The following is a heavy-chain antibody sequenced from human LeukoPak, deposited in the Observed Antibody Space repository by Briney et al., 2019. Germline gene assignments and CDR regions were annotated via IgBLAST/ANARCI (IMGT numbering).Heavy chain of an antibody. J-gene: IGHJ4*02. V-gene: IGHV4-39*07. CDR2: INHSGST. CDR3: ASGGTDITGDSSGYSHLGFDY. CDR1: GGSISSSSYY. Sequence: PSETLSLTCTVSGGSISSSSYYWSWIRQPPGKGLEWIGEINHSGSTNYNPSLKSRVTISVDTSKNQFSLKLSSVTAADTAVYYCASGGTDITGDSSGYSHLGFDYWGQGTLVTVSS. D-gene: IGHD3-22*01.